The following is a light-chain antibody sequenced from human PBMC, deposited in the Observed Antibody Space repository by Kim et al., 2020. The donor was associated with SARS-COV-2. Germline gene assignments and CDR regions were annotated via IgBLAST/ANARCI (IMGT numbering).Light chain of an antibody. J-gene: IGKJ2*01. CDR2: SAS. V-gene: IGKV1-39*01. Sequence: SGSIGDRVTITWRASQSISTFLSWYQQKPGKTPKLLNYSASSLQSGVPARFSASGSGTDFTLTITTLQPEDFATFYCQQSYSVPYTFGQGTKLEIK. CDR1: QSISTF. CDR3: QQSYSVPYT.